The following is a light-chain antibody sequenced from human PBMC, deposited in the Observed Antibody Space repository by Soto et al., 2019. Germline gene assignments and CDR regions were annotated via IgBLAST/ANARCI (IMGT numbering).Light chain of an antibody. Sequence: EIVLTQSPCTLSLSPGERATLSCKASQSVSSSYLAWYQQKPGQAPRLLIYGASSRATGIPDRFSGSGSGTDFTLTISRLEPEDFAVYYCQQYDNWPQTFGQGTKVDIK. V-gene: IGKV3-20*01. CDR3: QQYDNWPQT. CDR2: GAS. CDR1: QSVSSSY. J-gene: IGKJ1*01.